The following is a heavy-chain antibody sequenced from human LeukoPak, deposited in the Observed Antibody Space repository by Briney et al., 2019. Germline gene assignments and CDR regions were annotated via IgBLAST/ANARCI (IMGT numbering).Heavy chain of an antibody. J-gene: IGHJ5*02. CDR1: GGSISSYY. D-gene: IGHD1-26*01. Sequence: SETLSLTCTVSGGSISSYYWSWIPQPAGKGLEWIGRIYASGSTNYNPSLKSRVTVSVDTSKSQFSLKLISVTAADTAVYYCARDPRGIVGDNHNWFDPWGQGTLVTVSS. V-gene: IGHV4-4*07. CDR2: IYASGST. CDR3: ARDPRGIVGDNHNWFDP.